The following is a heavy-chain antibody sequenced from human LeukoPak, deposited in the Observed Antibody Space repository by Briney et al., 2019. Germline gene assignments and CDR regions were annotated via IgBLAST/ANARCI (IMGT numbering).Heavy chain of an antibody. CDR2: ITASGGGT. D-gene: IGHD4-23*01. CDR1: GFTFSTYG. J-gene: IGHJ4*02. CDR3: AKWDRDYGGSHYLDY. V-gene: IGHV3-23*01. Sequence: GGSLRLSCAASGFTFSTYGMTWVRQAPGKGLEWVSAITASGGGTYYAASVKGRFTISRDHSKSTLYLQMNSLRAEDTAIYCCAKWDRDYGGSHYLDYWGQGTLVTVSA.